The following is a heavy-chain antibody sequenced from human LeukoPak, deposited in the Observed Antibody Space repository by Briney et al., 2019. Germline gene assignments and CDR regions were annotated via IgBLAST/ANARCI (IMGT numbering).Heavy chain of an antibody. CDR2: ISSSSSYI. J-gene: IGHJ4*02. Sequence: GGSLRLSCAASGFTFNSYWMTWVRQAPGKGLEWVSSISSSSSYIYYADSVKGRFTFSRDNAKNSLYLQMNSLRAEDTAVYYCAKEIRRETFGVVTAFDYWGQGTLVTVSS. D-gene: IGHD3-3*01. V-gene: IGHV3-21*01. CDR3: AKEIRRETFGVVTAFDY. CDR1: GFTFNSYW.